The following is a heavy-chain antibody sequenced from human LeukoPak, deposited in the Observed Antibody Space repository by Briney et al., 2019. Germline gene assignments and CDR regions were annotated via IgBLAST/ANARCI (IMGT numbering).Heavy chain of an antibody. Sequence: GGSLRLSCAASGFTFSDYYMSWIRQAPGKGLEWVSAISGSGGSTYYADSVKGRFTISRDNSKNTLYLQMNSLRAEDTAVYYCAKDARYYYDSSGPGMYFDYWGQGTLVTVSS. D-gene: IGHD3-22*01. CDR1: GFTFSDYY. CDR2: ISGSGGST. CDR3: AKDARYYYDSSGPGMYFDY. V-gene: IGHV3-23*01. J-gene: IGHJ4*02.